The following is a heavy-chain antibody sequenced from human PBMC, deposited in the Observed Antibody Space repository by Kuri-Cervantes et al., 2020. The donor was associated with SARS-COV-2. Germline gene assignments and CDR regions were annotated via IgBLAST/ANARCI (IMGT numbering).Heavy chain of an antibody. J-gene: IGHJ3*02. CDR1: GFTFSSYA. V-gene: IGHV3-30-3*01. CDR3: AKDLSIFGVAADAFDI. D-gene: IGHD3-3*01. CDR2: ISYDGSNK. Sequence: GESLKISCAVSGFTFSSYAMHWVRQAPGKGLEWVAVISYDGSNKYYADSVKGRFTISRDNAKNSLYLQMNSLRAEDTAVYYCAKDLSIFGVAADAFDIWGQGTMVTVSS.